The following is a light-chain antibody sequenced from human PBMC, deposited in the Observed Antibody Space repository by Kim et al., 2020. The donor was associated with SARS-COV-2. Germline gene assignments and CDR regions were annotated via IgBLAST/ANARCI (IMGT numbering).Light chain of an antibody. CDR3: QQYDNLPYT. CDR1: QDISNF. J-gene: IGKJ2*01. CDR2: DVS. V-gene: IGKV1-33*01. Sequence: DIQMTQSPSSLSASVGDRVTITCQASQDISNFLNWYQQKPGKAPKLLIYDVSSLERGVPARFSGGGSGTDFTFTISSLQPEDIATYYCQQYDNLPYTFGQGTKLEI.